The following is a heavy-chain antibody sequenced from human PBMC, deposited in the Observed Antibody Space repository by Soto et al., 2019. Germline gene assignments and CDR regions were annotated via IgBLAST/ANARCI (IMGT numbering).Heavy chain of an antibody. CDR1: GFTFSSYS. CDR3: AREKESSGYPLPLDI. V-gene: IGHV3-21*01. J-gene: IGHJ3*02. Sequence: GGSLSLSCAASGFTFSSYSMNWVRQAPGKGLEWVSSISSSSYIYYADSVKGRFTISRDNAKNSLYLQMNSLRAEDTAVYYCAREKESSGYPLPLDIWGQGTMVTVSS. D-gene: IGHD3-22*01. CDR2: ISSSSYI.